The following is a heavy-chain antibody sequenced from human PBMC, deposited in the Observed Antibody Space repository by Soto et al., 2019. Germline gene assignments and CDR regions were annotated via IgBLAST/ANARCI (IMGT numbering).Heavy chain of an antibody. D-gene: IGHD2-2*01. Sequence: ASVKVSCKASGGTFSSYAISWVRQAPGQGLEWMGGIIPIFGTANYAQKFQGRVTITADESTSTAYMELSSLRSEDTAVYYCARVPGGGDYYYYGMDVWGQGTTVTVYS. CDR3: ARVPGGGDYYYYGMDV. CDR1: GGTFSSYA. CDR2: IIPIFGTA. V-gene: IGHV1-69*13. J-gene: IGHJ6*02.